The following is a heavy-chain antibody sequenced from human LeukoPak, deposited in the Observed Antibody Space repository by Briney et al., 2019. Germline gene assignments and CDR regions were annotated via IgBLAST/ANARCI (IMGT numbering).Heavy chain of an antibody. CDR3: ASPGELQFDAFYI. J-gene: IGHJ3*02. Sequence: SETLSLTCTVSGSSISSYYWIWLRQPPGKGLEWIGYIYYSGSTNYNPSLKSRVTISVDRSMNQFSLKLRSVTAADTSVYYCASPGELQFDAFYIWGQGTVVTVSS. CDR2: IYYSGST. D-gene: IGHD1-26*01. V-gene: IGHV4-59*01. CDR1: GSSISSYY.